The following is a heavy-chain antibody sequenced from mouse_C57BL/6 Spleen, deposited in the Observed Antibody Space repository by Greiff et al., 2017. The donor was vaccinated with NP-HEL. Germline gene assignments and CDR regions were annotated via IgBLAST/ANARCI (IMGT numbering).Heavy chain of an antibody. Sequence: VQLQQSGAELVKPGASVKISCKASGYAFSSYWMNWVKQRPGKGLEWIGQIYPGDGATNYNGKFKGKATLTAYKSSSTAYMQLSSLASEDSAVDICASERLRDYYAMDDWGQGTSVTVSS. CDR2: IYPGDGAT. CDR1: GYAFSSYW. V-gene: IGHV1-80*01. CDR3: ASERLRDYYAMDD. J-gene: IGHJ4*01. D-gene: IGHD2-2*01.